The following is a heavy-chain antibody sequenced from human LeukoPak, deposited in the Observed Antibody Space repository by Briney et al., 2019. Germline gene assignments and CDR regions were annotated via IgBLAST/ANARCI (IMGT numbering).Heavy chain of an antibody. V-gene: IGHV3-23*01. CDR3: AKGWRITMLVVVPVNDY. Sequence: GGSLRLSCAASRFTFSSYAMSWVRQAPGKGLEWVSAISGSGGSTYYADSVKGRFTISRDNSKNTLYLQMNSLRAEDTAVYYCAKGWRITMLVVVPVNDYGGQGTLVTVSS. CDR2: ISGSGGST. CDR1: RFTFSSYA. J-gene: IGHJ4*02. D-gene: IGHD3-22*01.